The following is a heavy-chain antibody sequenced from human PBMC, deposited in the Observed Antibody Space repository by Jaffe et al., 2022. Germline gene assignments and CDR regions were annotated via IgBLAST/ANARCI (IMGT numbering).Heavy chain of an antibody. CDR2: IRSKAYGGTT. D-gene: IGHD3-10*01. Sequence: EVQLVESGGGLVQPGRSLRLSCTASGFTFGDYAMSWVRQAPGKGLEWVGFIRSKAYGGTTEYAASVKGRFTISRDDSKSIAYLQMNSLKTEDTAVYYCTREPTTPYGSGRKGFDPWGQGTLVTVSS. CDR1: GFTFGDYA. J-gene: IGHJ5*02. CDR3: TREPTTPYGSGRKGFDP. V-gene: IGHV3-49*04.